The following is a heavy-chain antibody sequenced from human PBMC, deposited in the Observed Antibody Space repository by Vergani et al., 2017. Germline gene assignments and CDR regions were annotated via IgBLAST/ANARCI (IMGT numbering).Heavy chain of an antibody. CDR3: ARARCIETCYMSNWLDS. V-gene: IGHV3-48*01. Sequence: EVQLLQSGGGVIQPGGSVRLSCAVSGFDFSSYIMNWVRQAPGKGLEWVSFVSTGTKSQSYAESVKGRFTISRDSAKNTLYLQMNSLRVEDTGVYYCARARCIETCYMSNWLDSWGQGTLVTVSS. CDR2: VSTGTKSQ. J-gene: IGHJ4*02. CDR1: GFDFSSYI. D-gene: IGHD3-9*01.